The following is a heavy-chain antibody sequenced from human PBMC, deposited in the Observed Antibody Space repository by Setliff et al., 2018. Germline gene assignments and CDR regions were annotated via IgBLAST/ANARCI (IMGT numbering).Heavy chain of an antibody. D-gene: IGHD1-1*01. V-gene: IGHV3-30-3*01. J-gene: IGHJ4*02. CDR3: AREVRPSFDDY. CDR2: ISYDGGKT. CDR1: GFTFSTYS. Sequence: GGSLRLSCTASGFTFSTYSMHWVCQAPGRGLEWVAVISYDGGKTYHADSVKGRFIISRDNSENTLYLQMNSLRPEDTAVYYCAREVRPSFDDYWGQGTLVTVSS.